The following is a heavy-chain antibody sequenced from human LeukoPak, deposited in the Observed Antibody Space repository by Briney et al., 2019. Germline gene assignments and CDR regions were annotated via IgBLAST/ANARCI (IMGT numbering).Heavy chain of an antibody. J-gene: IGHJ4*02. CDR2: IYESRST. CDR3: ARGLGYCSSTSCYVGIFDY. D-gene: IGHD2-2*01. V-gene: IGHV4-38-2*01. CDR1: GYSISSGCY. Sequence: SETLSLTCGVSGYSISSGCYWAWIRQPPGKGRERIGSIYESRSTYYNPSLKSRVTISVDMSKNQFSLKLSSETAADTAVYYCARGLGYCSSTSCYVGIFDYWGQGTLVTVSS.